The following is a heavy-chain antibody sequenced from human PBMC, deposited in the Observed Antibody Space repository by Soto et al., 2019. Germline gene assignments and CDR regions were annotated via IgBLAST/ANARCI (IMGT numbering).Heavy chain of an antibody. J-gene: IGHJ6*02. Sequence: QVQLVESGGGVVQRGRSLRLSCAASGFTFSSYAMHWVRQAPGKGLEWVAVISYDGSNKYYADSVKGRFTISRDNSKNTLYLQMNSLRAEDTAVYYCARDYYRFNSGYGFSMDVWGQGTTVTVSS. CDR3: ARDYYRFNSGYGFSMDV. CDR1: GFTFSSYA. D-gene: IGHD5-12*01. V-gene: IGHV3-30-3*01. CDR2: ISYDGSNK.